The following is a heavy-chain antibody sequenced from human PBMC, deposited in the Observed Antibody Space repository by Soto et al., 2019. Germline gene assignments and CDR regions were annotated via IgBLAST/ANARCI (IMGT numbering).Heavy chain of an antibody. CDR1: GGSISSSSYY. D-gene: IGHD3-10*01. V-gene: IGHV4-39*01. CDR3: ARLLQTYYYGSGSLYYFDY. CDR2: IYYSGST. Sequence: PSETLSLTCTVSGGSISSSSYYWGWIRQPPGKGLEWIGSIYYSGSTYYNPSLKSRVTISVDTSKNQFSLKLSSVTAADTAVYYCARLLQTYYYGSGSLYYFDYWGQGTLVTVSS. J-gene: IGHJ4*02.